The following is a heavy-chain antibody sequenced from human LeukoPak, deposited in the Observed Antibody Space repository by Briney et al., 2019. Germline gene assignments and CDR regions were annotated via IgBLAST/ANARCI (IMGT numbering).Heavy chain of an antibody. J-gene: IGHJ4*02. CDR1: GGSISSYY. CDR3: ARLKVVWSPRYYDILTGPGPFDY. D-gene: IGHD3-9*01. Sequence: ASETLSLTCTVSGGSISSYYWGWIRQPPGKGLEWIGSIYYSGSTYYNPSLKSRVTISVDTSKNQFSLKLSSVTAADTAVYYCARLKVVWSPRYYDILTGPGPFDYWGQGTLVTVSS. V-gene: IGHV4-39*01. CDR2: IYYSGST.